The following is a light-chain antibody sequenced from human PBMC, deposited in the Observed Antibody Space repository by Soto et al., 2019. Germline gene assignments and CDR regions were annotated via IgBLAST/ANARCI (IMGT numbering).Light chain of an antibody. CDR1: QSVSSY. Sequence: EIVLTQSRATLSLSPGERATLSCRASQSVSSYLAWYQQKPGQAPRLLIYDASNRATGIPARFSGSGSGTDFTLTISSLEPEDFAVYYCQQRSNWPSWTFGQGTKLEIK. CDR2: DAS. CDR3: QQRSNWPSWT. V-gene: IGKV3-11*01. J-gene: IGKJ2*02.